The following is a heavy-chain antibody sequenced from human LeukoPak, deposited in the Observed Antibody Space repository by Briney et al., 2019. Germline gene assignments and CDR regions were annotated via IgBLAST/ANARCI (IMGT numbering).Heavy chain of an antibody. V-gene: IGHV4-34*01. CDR1: GGSFSGYY. D-gene: IGHD6-19*01. J-gene: IGHJ4*02. Sequence: SETLSLTCAVYGGSFSGYYWSWIRQPPGKGLEWIGEINHSGSTNYNPSLKSRVTISVDTSKNQFSLKLSSVTAADTAVYYCARGGPLGSSGWYIGYWGQGTLVTVSS. CDR2: INHSGST. CDR3: ARGGPLGSSGWYIGY.